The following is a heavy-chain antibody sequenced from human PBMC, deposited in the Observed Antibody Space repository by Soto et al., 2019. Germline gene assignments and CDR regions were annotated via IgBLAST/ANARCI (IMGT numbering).Heavy chain of an antibody. Sequence: QVQLVESGGGVVQPGRSLRLSCTASGFSFSSHAMHWVRQAPGKGLEWLAVISYDGGNKYYVDSVKGRFSVSRDNSKNTLELQMNSLRDEDTAVYYCARNMDTPTNDYYYYGMDVWGQGTTVTVS. J-gene: IGHJ6*02. CDR2: ISYDGGNK. CDR3: ARNMDTPTNDYYYYGMDV. CDR1: GFSFSSHA. D-gene: IGHD5-18*01. V-gene: IGHV3-30*03.